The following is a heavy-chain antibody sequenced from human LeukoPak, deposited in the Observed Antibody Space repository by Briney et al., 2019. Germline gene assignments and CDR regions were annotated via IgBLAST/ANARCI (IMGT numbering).Heavy chain of an antibody. V-gene: IGHV5-51*01. Sequence: RGESLKISCKGSGYNFTSYWIGWVRQMPGKGLEWMGIIYPGDSDTRYSPSFQGQVTISADKSISTAYLQWSSLKASDTAMYYCAGLIGYCSGGSCPLGPYYFDYWGQGTLVTVSS. CDR1: GYNFTSYW. D-gene: IGHD2-15*01. J-gene: IGHJ4*02. CDR2: IYPGDSDT. CDR3: AGLIGYCSGGSCPLGPYYFDY.